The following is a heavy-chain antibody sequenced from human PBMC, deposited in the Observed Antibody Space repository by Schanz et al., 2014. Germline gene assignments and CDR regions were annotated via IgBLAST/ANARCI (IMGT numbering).Heavy chain of an antibody. CDR3: VRDTDYHFDY. CDR2: TSHDGSFT. Sequence: VQLVESGGGLVQPGGSLKLSCSASGFTFRNYALSWVRQAPGKGLVWVSRTSHDGSFTTFADSVKGRFTISRDNAKNALYLQMNSLRAEDTAVYYCVRDTDYHFDYWGQGTLVTVSS. J-gene: IGHJ4*02. D-gene: IGHD4-17*01. CDR1: GFTFRNYA. V-gene: IGHV3-74*01.